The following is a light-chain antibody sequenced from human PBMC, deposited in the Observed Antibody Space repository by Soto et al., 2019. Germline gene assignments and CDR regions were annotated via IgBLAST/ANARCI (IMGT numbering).Light chain of an antibody. J-gene: IGLJ1*01. CDR2: EVS. CDR3: SSYTSSSTVYV. Sequence: QSALTQPASVSGSPGQSITIPCTGTSSDVGSYNYVSWYQQHPGKAPKLMIYEVSNRPSGVSNRFSGSKSGNTASLTISGLQAEDEADYYCSSYTSSSTVYVFGTGTKVTVL. V-gene: IGLV2-14*01. CDR1: SSDVGSYNY.